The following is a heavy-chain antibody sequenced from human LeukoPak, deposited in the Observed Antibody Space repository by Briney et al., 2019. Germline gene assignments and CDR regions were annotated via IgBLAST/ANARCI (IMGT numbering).Heavy chain of an antibody. J-gene: IGHJ4*02. Sequence: GGSLRLSCAASGFTFSSYAMHWVRQAPGKGLEWVAVISYDGSNKYYADSVKGRFTISRDNSKNTLYLQMNSLRAEDTAVYYCAKDLGGPYSSYSDYWGQGTLVTVSS. CDR3: AKDLGGPYSSYSDY. V-gene: IGHV3-30*14. D-gene: IGHD6-6*01. CDR2: ISYDGSNK. CDR1: GFTFSSYA.